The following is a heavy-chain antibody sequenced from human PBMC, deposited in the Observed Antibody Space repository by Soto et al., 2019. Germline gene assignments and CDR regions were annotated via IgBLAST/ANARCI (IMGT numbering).Heavy chain of an antibody. CDR1: GFTFKNDW. J-gene: IGHJ4*02. CDR3: ARGGGIVDN. V-gene: IGHV3-7*01. Sequence: EVQVVESGGDLVQPGGSLRLSCAASGFTFKNDWMTWVRQASGKGLEWVASIKEDGTNTYYADSVRGRFTLSRDNTKNSLYLQMNSLRVEDTAVYYCARGGGIVDNWGQGTLVTVSS. CDR2: IKEDGTNT. D-gene: IGHD1-26*01.